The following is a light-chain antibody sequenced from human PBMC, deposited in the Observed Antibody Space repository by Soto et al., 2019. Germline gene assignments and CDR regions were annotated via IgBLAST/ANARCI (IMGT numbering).Light chain of an antibody. CDR2: DVS. V-gene: IGLV2-11*01. J-gene: IGLJ3*02. CDR3: CSYAGNSLWV. Sequence: QSALTQPRSVSGSPGQSGTIACTGTSSDVGGSNFVSWYQQHAGKAPKLVIYDVSKRPSGVPDRFSGSKSGNAASLTISGLQVEDEADYYCCSYAGNSLWVFGGGTKLTVL. CDR1: SSDVGGSNF.